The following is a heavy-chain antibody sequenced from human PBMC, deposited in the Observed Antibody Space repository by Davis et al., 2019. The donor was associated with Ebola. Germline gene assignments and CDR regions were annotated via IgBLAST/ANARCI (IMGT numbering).Heavy chain of an antibody. CDR2: IVVGSGNT. Sequence: SVKVSCKAFGFTFSGSAVQWVRQARGQHLEWMGGIVVGSGNTNYAQKFRERLTMTRVLSTSTAYMELSSLRFEDTAVYYCARGGIAAQTAHYYYGMDVWGQGTTVTVSS. J-gene: IGHJ6*02. CDR3: ARGGIAAQTAHYYYGMDV. V-gene: IGHV1-58*01. D-gene: IGHD6-6*01. CDR1: GFTFSGSA.